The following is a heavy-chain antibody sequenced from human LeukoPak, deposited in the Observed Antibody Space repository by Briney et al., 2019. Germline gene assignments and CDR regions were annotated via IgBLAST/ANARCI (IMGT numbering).Heavy chain of an antibody. CDR2: ISSSGSTV. V-gene: IGHV3-48*03. CDR3: ARRYCSTTSCTLDY. D-gene: IGHD2-2*01. J-gene: IGHJ4*02. CDR1: GFTFSTYE. Sequence: PGGSLRLSCTASGFTFSTYEMNWVRQAQGRGLEWVSYISSSGSTVYYADSVKGRFTFSRDNAQKSLYLQMNSLRAEDTAVYYCARRYCSTTSCTLDYWGQGTLVTVSS.